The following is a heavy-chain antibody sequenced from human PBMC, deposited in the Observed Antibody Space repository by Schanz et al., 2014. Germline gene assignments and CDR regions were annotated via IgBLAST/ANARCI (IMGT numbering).Heavy chain of an antibody. CDR2: ISGSGNTI. CDR1: GFTFSVYW. Sequence: EVQLVESGGGLVQPGGSLRLSCAASGFTFSVYWMHWVRQPPGKGLEWVSYISGSGNTIYYADSVKGRFTISRDNAKNSLSLQMDRLRDEDTAVYYCARPIYDLWSGSFDYWGQGTLVTVSS. CDR3: ARPIYDLWSGSFDY. D-gene: IGHD3-3*01. V-gene: IGHV3-48*02. J-gene: IGHJ4*02.